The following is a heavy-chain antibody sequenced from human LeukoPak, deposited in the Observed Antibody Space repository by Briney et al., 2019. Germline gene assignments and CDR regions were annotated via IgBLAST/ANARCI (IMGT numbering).Heavy chain of an antibody. CDR3: ARDLTVGTAMDYFDY. D-gene: IGHD5-18*01. V-gene: IGHV3-23*01. J-gene: IGHJ4*02. Sequence: PGGSLRLSCAASGFIFSSYAMSWVRQAPGKGLEWVSSVSGGGGSTYYADSVKGRFTISRDNSKSTLFLQMNSLRAEDTAVYYCARDLTVGTAMDYFDYWGQGTLVTVSS. CDR2: VSGGGGST. CDR1: GFIFSSYA.